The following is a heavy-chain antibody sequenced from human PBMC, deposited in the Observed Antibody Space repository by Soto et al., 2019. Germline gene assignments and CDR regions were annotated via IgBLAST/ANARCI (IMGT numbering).Heavy chain of an antibody. D-gene: IGHD1-26*01. CDR3: AKDRVGATLAYYYGMDV. Sequence: GGSLRLSCAASGFTFSSYGMHWVRQAPGRGLEWVAVISYDGSNKYYADSVKGRFTISRDNSKNTLYLQMNSLRAEDTAVYYCAKDRVGATLAYYYGMDVWGQGTTVTVSS. V-gene: IGHV3-30*18. CDR2: ISYDGSNK. CDR1: GFTFSSYG. J-gene: IGHJ6*02.